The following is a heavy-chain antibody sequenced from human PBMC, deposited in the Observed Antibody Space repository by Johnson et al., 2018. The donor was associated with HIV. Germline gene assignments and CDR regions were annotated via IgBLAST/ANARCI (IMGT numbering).Heavy chain of an antibody. CDR1: GFTFSSYG. D-gene: IGHD1-26*01. Sequence: QVQLVESGGGVVQPGRSLRLSCAVSGFTFSSYGMHWVRRAPGKGLEWVAVISYDGSNKYYPDAVKGRFTISRDNSKNTLYLQMTSLRSEDTAVYYCAKSHASFELSGEYVFHIWGQGTMVTVSS. CDR3: AKSHASFELSGEYVFHI. J-gene: IGHJ3*02. CDR2: ISYDGSNK. V-gene: IGHV3-30*18.